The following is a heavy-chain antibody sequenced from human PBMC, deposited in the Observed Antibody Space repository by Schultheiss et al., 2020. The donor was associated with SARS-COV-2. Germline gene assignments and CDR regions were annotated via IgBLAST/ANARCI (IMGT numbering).Heavy chain of an antibody. J-gene: IGHJ6*02. CDR3: ASDSSSWYVSFLRV. V-gene: IGHV3-30*07. D-gene: IGHD6-13*01. CDR1: GFTFSSYA. Sequence: GGSLRLSCAASGFTFSSYAMHWVRQAPGKGLEWVAVISYDGSNKYYADSVKGRFTISRDNSKNTLYLQMNSLRAEDTAVYYCASDSSSWYVSFLRVWGQGTTVTVSS. CDR2: ISYDGSNK.